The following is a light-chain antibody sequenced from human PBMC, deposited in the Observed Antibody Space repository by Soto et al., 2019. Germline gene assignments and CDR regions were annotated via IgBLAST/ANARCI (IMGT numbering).Light chain of an antibody. CDR2: GAS. Sequence: EIVLTQSPVTLSLSPRQRATLSCRASQSVSRTYLAWYQQKPGQAPRLLMSGASNRATGIPDGFTGSGSGTDFTLTISRLEPEDFAVYYCHQYGSSPPTFGQGTKVDIK. CDR3: HQYGSSPPT. J-gene: IGKJ1*01. V-gene: IGKV3-20*01. CDR1: QSVSRTY.